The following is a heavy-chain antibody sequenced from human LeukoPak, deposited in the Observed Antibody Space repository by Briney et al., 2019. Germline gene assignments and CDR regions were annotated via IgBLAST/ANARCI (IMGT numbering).Heavy chain of an antibody. CDR2: FGISGTI. CDR3: AGYGVYPY. Sequence: GGSLRLSCAASGFAVNTYDMHWVRQAPGEGPQWIAYFGISGTIYYADSVRGRFAISRDSAKNSLYLQMNGLRVDDTAIYYCAGYGVYPYWGQGTPVTVSS. CDR1: GFAVNTYD. V-gene: IGHV3-48*01. J-gene: IGHJ4*02. D-gene: IGHD5/OR15-5a*01.